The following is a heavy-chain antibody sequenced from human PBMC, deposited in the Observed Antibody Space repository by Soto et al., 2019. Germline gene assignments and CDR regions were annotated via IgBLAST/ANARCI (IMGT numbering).Heavy chain of an antibody. CDR2: IWYDGSNE. CDR1: GFIFSNFG. D-gene: IGHD6-19*01. V-gene: IGHV3-33*01. J-gene: IGHJ6*02. Sequence: PGGSLRLSCAASGFIFSNFGMRWVRQAPGKGLEWVAVIWYDGSNEYYADSVKGRFTISKDNSKNTLYLQMNSLRAEDTAVYYCARDDIPGIAVATYGMDVWGQGTTVTSP. CDR3: ARDDIPGIAVATYGMDV.